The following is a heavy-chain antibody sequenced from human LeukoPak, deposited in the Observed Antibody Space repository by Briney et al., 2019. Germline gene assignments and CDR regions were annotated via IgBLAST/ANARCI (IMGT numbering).Heavy chain of an antibody. D-gene: IGHD3-9*01. CDR2: ITNGGSTI. V-gene: IGHV3-11*01. CDR3: ARSIGLTGGGVDV. J-gene: IGHJ6*02. CDR1: GFTFSDYN. Sequence: GGSLRLSCAAPGFTFSDYNMDWVRQAPGKGLEWVSYITNGGSTIHHADSVKGRSTISRDNAKKTLYLQMNSLRAEDTAVYYCARSIGLTGGGVDVWGQGTTVTVSS.